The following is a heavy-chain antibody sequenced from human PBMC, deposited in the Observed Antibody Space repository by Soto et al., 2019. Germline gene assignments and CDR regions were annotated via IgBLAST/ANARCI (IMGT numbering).Heavy chain of an antibody. J-gene: IGHJ4*02. CDR2: MNPNSGNT. CDR1: GYTFTRYD. Sequence: GASVKVSCEASGYTFTRYDIKWVGQAPGQGLDWMGWMNPNSGNTGYAQKFQGRVTMTRNTSISTAYMELSSLRSEDTAVYYCARRTFHSSSWPDYWGQGTLVTVSS. CDR3: ARRTFHSSSWPDY. D-gene: IGHD6-13*01. V-gene: IGHV1-8*01.